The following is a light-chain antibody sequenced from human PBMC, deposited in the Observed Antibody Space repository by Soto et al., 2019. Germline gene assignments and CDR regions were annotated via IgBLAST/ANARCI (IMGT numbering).Light chain of an antibody. CDR1: QSISSTY. CDR2: GAS. CDR3: QHYGSSTGT. J-gene: IGKJ1*01. Sequence: EDVLTQSPGTLSLSPGERATLSCRASQSISSTYLAWYQQKPGQAPRLLIYGASSRATGVPDRFSGSGSGTDFTLTISRLEPEDFALYYCQHYGSSTGTFGQGTKVEIK. V-gene: IGKV3-20*01.